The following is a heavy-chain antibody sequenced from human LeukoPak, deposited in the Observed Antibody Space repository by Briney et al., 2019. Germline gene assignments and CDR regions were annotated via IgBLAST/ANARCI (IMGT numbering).Heavy chain of an antibody. CDR1: GFTFSSYW. Sequence: PGGSLRLSCAASGFTFSSYWMSWVRQAPGKGLEWVALISYDGGNKDYVDSVKGRFTISRDNSKNTLYVQMNGLRADDTAVYYCARGLPKALSWYSHFDYWGQGTLVTVSS. D-gene: IGHD6-13*01. CDR2: ISYDGGNK. J-gene: IGHJ4*02. CDR3: ARGLPKALSWYSHFDY. V-gene: IGHV3-30*03.